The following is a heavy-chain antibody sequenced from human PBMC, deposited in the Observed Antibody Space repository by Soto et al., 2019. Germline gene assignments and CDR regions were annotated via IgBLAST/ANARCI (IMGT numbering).Heavy chain of an antibody. Sequence: GGSLRLSCAASGFTFSSYTMSWVRQAPGKGLEWISAISGSGVSTYYADSVKGRFTISRDNSKNTLDLQMNGLRAEDTAVYFCAKRLSSSSGWYYFDYWGQGTLVTVSS. CDR3: AKRLSSSSGWYYFDY. V-gene: IGHV3-23*01. CDR2: ISGSGVST. CDR1: GFTFSSYT. J-gene: IGHJ4*02. D-gene: IGHD6-19*01.